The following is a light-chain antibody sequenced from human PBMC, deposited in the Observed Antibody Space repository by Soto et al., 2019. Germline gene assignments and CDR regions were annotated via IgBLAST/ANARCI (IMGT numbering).Light chain of an antibody. J-gene: IGLJ1*01. Sequence: QSALTQPPSVSGSPGQSITVSCTGTSSDIGASKLMIYEVNKRPSGVPDRFSGSKSGNTASLTVSGLQAEDEADYYCSSYAGSSNVFGTGTKV. V-gene: IGLV2-8*01. CDR1: SSDIG. CDR3: SSYAGSSNV. CDR2: EVN.